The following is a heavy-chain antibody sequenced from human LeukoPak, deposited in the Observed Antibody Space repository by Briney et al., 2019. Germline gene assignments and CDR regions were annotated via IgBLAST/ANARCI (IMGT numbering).Heavy chain of an antibody. CDR3: AREVDTAMVTFDY. D-gene: IGHD5-18*01. J-gene: IGHJ4*02. CDR2: INAGNGNT. V-gene: IGHV1-3*01. Sequence: ASVKVSCKASGYTFTGYAMHWVRQAPGQRLEWMGWINAGNGNTKYSQKFQGRVTITRDTSASTAYMELSSLRSEDTAVYYCAREVDTAMVTFDYWGQGTLVTVSS. CDR1: GYTFTGYA.